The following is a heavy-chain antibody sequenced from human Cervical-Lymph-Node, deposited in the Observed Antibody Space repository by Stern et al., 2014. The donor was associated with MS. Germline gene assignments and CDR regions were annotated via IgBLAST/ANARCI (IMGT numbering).Heavy chain of an antibody. V-gene: IGHV1-46*03. CDR3: TRVQRERRALDHFDP. CDR2: INPNSGNT. Sequence: VQLVESGAEVKKPGASVKVSCEASGFTFTTHYMHWIRQAPGEGLEWVGMINPNSGNTSYARQFQGRVIITRDTSTSTIYMELTGLRSEDTALYFCTRVQRERRALDHFDPWGQGTLVTVSS. D-gene: IGHD1-1*01. CDR1: GFTFTTHY. J-gene: IGHJ5*02.